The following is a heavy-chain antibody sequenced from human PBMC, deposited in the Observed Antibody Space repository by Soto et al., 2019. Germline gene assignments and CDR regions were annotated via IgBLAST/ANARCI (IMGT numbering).Heavy chain of an antibody. CDR3: ARFGAYSGYDGHGNWFDP. CDR2: IYPGDSDT. D-gene: IGHD5-12*01. Sequence: PGESLKISCKGSGYSFTSYWIGWVRQMPGKGLEWMGIIYPGDSDTRYSPSFQGQVTISADKSISTAYPQWSSLKASDTAMYYCARFGAYSGYDGHGNWFDPWGQGTQVTVSS. J-gene: IGHJ5*02. V-gene: IGHV5-51*01. CDR1: GYSFTSYW.